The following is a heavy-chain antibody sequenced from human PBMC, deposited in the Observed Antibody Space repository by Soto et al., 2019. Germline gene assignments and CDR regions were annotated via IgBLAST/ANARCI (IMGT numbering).Heavy chain of an antibody. CDR3: ARSLPGTYGAFDL. CDR1: EFTFRSYW. V-gene: IGHV3-74*01. Sequence: EVQLVDSGGGLVQPGGSLRLSCAASEFTFRSYWMHWVRQSPGKGLVWVSRISGDGSSTNYADSVKGRFTISRDNAKNTVDLQFDSLRAEDTAVYYCARSLPGTYGAFDLWGQGTMVTVSS. CDR2: ISGDGSST. D-gene: IGHD1-7*01. J-gene: IGHJ3*01.